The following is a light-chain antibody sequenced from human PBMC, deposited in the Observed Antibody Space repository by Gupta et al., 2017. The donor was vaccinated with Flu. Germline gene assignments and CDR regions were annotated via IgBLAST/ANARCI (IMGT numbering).Light chain of an antibody. CDR1: QSLNNW. CDR3: QQYNSDART. J-gene: IGKJ1*01. Sequence: IQMTQSPSTLSASVGDRVTITCRASQSLNNWLAWYQQKSGKAPKLLIYRASGLESGVPPRFSGSGSGTQYTLTINNLQPEDSATYYCQQYNSDARTFGQGTKVE. CDR2: RAS. V-gene: IGKV1-5*03.